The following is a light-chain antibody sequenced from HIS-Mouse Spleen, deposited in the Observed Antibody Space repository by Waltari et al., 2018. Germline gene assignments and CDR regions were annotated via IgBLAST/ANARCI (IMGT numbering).Light chain of an antibody. V-gene: IGLV5-37*01. CDR2: YYSDSDN. CDR3: MIWPSNAVV. J-gene: IGLJ2*01. Sequence: QLVLTQPPSSSASPGESARLTGTLPSDINVCSYNIYWYRQTPESPPRSLLYYYSDSDNGQGSGVPSRFSGSKDASANTGILLISGLPSEDEADYYCMIWPSNAVVFGGGTKLTVL. CDR1: SDINVCSYN.